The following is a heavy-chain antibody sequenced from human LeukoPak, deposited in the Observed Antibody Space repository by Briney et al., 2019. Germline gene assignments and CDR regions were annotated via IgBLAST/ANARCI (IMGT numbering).Heavy chain of an antibody. D-gene: IGHD4-17*01. V-gene: IGHV3-23*01. CDR3: AKEGRYDYGDYDLVPPFLDI. CDR2: ISGSGGST. J-gene: IGHJ3*02. CDR1: GFTFSSYA. Sequence: PGGSLRLSCAASGFTFSSYAMSWVRQAPGKGLEWVSAISGSGGSTYYADSVKGRFTISRDNSKNTLYLQMNSLRAEDTAVYYCAKEGRYDYGDYDLVPPFLDIWGQGTMVTVSS.